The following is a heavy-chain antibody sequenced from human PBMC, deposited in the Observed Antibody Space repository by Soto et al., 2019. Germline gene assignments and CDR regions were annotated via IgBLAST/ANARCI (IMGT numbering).Heavy chain of an antibody. V-gene: IGHV3-23*01. CDR2: ITGSGGYR. J-gene: IGHJ4*02. CDR1: GFTFTSYP. CDR3: ARPPTGYTGNLDC. Sequence: DVQLLESGGGLVRPGGSLRLSCAASGFTFTSYPMTWVRQAPGKGLEWVSSITGSGGYRYHTDSVQGRFTISRDNSKNTLYLQMNSLTAEDTTIDYGARPPTGYTGNLDCGGQGTRATFSS. D-gene: IGHD5-12*01.